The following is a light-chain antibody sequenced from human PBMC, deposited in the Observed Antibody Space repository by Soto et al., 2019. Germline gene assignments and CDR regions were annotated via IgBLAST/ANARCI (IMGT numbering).Light chain of an antibody. Sequence: QSVLTQPASVSGSPGQSITISCTGTSSDVGGYNYVSWYQQHPGKAPKLMIYDVSNRPSGVSNRFSGSKSGNTASLTISGLQAEDEADYYCSSYTSSSRVVFGGGTKL. V-gene: IGLV2-14*03. CDR2: DVS. CDR3: SSYTSSSRVV. CDR1: SSDVGGYNY. J-gene: IGLJ2*01.